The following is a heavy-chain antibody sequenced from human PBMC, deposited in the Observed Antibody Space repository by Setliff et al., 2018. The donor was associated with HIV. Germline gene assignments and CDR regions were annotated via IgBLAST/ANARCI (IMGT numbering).Heavy chain of an antibody. V-gene: IGHV4-39*01. J-gene: IGHJ4*02. D-gene: IGHD3-16*01. CDR1: GGSFSGYY. CDR2: GSYSGSS. Sequence: PSETLSLTCGVYGGSFSGYYWGWIRQPPGKGLEWIGSGSYSGSSYYNPSLKSRVTIAVDTSKNQFSLKLISMTAADTAVYYCASCHVGYAYDFNYWGQGALVTVSS. CDR3: ASCHVGYAYDFNY.